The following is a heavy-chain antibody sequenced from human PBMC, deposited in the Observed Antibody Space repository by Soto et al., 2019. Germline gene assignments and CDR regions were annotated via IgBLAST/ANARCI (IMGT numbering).Heavy chain of an antibody. CDR3: AKASPPNSSSGGDKDY. D-gene: IGHD6-13*01. J-gene: IGHJ4*02. Sequence: LRLSCAASGFTFSSYAMSWVRQAPGKGLEWVSAISGSGGSTYYADSVKGRFTISRDNSKNTLYLQMNSLRAEDTAVYYCAKASPPNSSSGGDKDYGGQGTLVTVPS. CDR1: GFTFSSYA. V-gene: IGHV3-23*01. CDR2: ISGSGGST.